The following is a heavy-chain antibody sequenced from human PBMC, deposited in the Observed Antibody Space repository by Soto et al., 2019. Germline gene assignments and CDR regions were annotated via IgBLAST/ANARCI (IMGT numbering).Heavy chain of an antibody. Sequence: PGGSLRLSCAASGFTFSSYAMSWVRQAPGKGLEWVSAISGSGGSTYYADSVKGRFTISRDNSKNTLYLQMNSLRAEDTAVYYCAKSIGGYDSDNYYGMDVWGKGITVTIAS. CDR1: GFTFSSYA. CDR3: AKSIGGYDSDNYYGMDV. J-gene: IGHJ6*04. V-gene: IGHV3-23*01. D-gene: IGHD5-12*01. CDR2: ISGSGGST.